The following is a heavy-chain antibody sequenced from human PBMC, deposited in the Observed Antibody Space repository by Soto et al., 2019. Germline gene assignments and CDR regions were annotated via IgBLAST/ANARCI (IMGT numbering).Heavy chain of an antibody. J-gene: IGHJ6*02. V-gene: IGHV1-69*01. D-gene: IGHD2-2*01. CDR2: IIPISGTA. Sequence: QVQLVQSGAEVKKPGSSVKVSCKASGGTFSSYAISWVRQAPGQGLEWMGGIIPISGTANYAQKFQGRVTINADESTSTAYMELSSLRSEDTAVYYCVRSQGSSTSLEIYYYYYYGMDVWGQGTTVTGSS. CDR1: GGTFSSYA. CDR3: VRSQGSSTSLEIYYYYYYGMDV.